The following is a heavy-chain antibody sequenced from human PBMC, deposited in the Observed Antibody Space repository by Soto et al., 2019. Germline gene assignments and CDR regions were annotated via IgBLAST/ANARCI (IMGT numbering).Heavy chain of an antibody. CDR2: ISSSGSTI. D-gene: IGHD1-26*01. CDR1: GCTFSSYE. CDR3: ARDSSGSYERYYYYYGMDV. J-gene: IGHJ6*02. V-gene: IGHV3-48*03. Sequence: GGSLRLSCAASGCTFSSYEMNWVRQAPGKGLEWVSYISSSGSTIYYADSVKGRFTISRDNAKNSLYLQMNSLRAEDTAVYYCARDSSGSYERYYYYYGMDVWGQGTTVTVSS.